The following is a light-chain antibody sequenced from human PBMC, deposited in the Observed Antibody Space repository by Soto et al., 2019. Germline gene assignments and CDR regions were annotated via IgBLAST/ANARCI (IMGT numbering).Light chain of an antibody. Sequence: DIVMTQSPDSLAVSLGERATMNCKSSQSILYSSNNKNYLAWYQQKPGQPPNLLIYWASTRQSGVPDRFSGSGSGTDFTLXXXXXQAXXXXXXXXXXXXSSPFTFGPGTKVDIK. CDR3: XXXXSSPFT. CDR2: WAS. J-gene: IGKJ3*01. V-gene: IGKV4-1*01. CDR1: QSILYSSNNKNY.